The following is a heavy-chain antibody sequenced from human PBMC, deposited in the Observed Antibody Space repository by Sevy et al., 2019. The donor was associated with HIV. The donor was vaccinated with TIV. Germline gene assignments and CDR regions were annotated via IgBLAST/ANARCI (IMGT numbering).Heavy chain of an antibody. D-gene: IGHD2-2*02. V-gene: IGHV3-74*01. Sequence: GGSLRLSCAASGFTFSTYWMHWVRQAPGKGLVWVSRINSDGSSTSYADSVKGRFTISRDNAKNTLYLQMNSLGAEDTAVYYCARLRYCSSTSCYTYYGADAFNIWGQGTMVTVSS. J-gene: IGHJ3*02. CDR2: INSDGSST. CDR3: ARLRYCSSTSCYTYYGADAFNI. CDR1: GFTFSTYW.